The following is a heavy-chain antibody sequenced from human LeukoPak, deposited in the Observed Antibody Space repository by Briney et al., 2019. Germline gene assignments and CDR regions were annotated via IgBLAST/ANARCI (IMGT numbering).Heavy chain of an antibody. CDR2: ISYSGST. D-gene: IGHD2-15*01. V-gene: IGHV4-59*08. CDR1: GGSISGYY. CDR3: ARQRSLVGNSYYYGVDV. J-gene: IGHJ6*02. Sequence: SETLSLTCTVSGGSISGYYWSWIWQPPGKGLEWIGYISYSGSTNYNPSLKSRVTISVDTSKNQFSLKLSSVTAADTAVYYCARQRSLVGNSYYYGVDVWGQGTTVTVSS.